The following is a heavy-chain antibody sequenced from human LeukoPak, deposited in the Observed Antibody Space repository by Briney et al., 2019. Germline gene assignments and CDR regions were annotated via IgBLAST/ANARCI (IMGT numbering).Heavy chain of an antibody. CDR2: INPNSGDT. Sequence: ASVKVSCKASAYTFTAYYIHWVRQAPGQGLEWMGWINPNSGDTNYAQKFQGRVTMTRDTSISTAYMELTSLTSDDTAVYFCARGGGGLAYWGPGTLVTVSS. CDR1: AYTFTAYY. D-gene: IGHD2-15*01. V-gene: IGHV1-2*02. J-gene: IGHJ4*02. CDR3: ARGGGGLAY.